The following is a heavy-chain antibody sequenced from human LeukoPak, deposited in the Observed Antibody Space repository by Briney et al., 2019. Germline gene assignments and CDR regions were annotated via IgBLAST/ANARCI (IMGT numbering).Heavy chain of an antibody. D-gene: IGHD6-19*01. CDR3: AKPRRGYSSGWYAGSCFDY. Sequence: GGSLRLSCAASGFTFSSYAMSWVRQAPGKGLEWVSAISGSGGSTYYADSVKGRFTISRDNSKNTLYLQMNSLRAEDTAVYYCAKPRRGYSSGWYAGSCFDYWGQGTLVTVSS. CDR1: GFTFSSYA. J-gene: IGHJ4*02. V-gene: IGHV3-23*01. CDR2: ISGSGGST.